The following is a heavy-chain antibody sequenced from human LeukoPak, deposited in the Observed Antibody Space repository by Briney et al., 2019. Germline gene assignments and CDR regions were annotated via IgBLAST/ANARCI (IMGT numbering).Heavy chain of an antibody. CDR1: GYTFTSYY. CDR2: INPSGGST. CDR3: ARDRVRHSSSFPSYYFDY. D-gene: IGHD6-6*01. J-gene: IGHJ4*02. V-gene: IGHV1-46*01. Sequence: ASVKVSCKASGYTFTSYYTHWVRQAPGQGLEWMGIINPSGGSTSYAQKFQGRVTMTRDTSTSTVYMELSSLRSEDTAVYYCARDRVRHSSSFPSYYFDYWGQGTLVTVSS.